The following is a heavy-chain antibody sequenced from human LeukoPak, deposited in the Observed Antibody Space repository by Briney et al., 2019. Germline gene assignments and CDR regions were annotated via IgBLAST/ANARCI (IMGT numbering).Heavy chain of an antibody. Sequence: PGRSLRLSCAASGFTFSSYGMHWVRQAPGKGLERVAVISYDGSNKYYADSVKGRFTISRDNSKNTLYLQMNSLRAEDTAVYYCAKEGYSRDFDYWGQGTLVTVSS. V-gene: IGHV3-30*18. CDR1: GFTFSSYG. J-gene: IGHJ4*02. D-gene: IGHD5-18*01. CDR2: ISYDGSNK. CDR3: AKEGYSRDFDY.